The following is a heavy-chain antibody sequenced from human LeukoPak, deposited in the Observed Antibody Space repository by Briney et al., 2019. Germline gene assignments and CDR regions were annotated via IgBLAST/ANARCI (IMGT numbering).Heavy chain of an antibody. V-gene: IGHV3-23*01. J-gene: IGHJ4*02. CDR2: ISGSGGST. CDR3: ARGRAPREDFFDY. Sequence: GGSLRLSCAASGFTFSNYAMSWVRQAPGKGLEWVSGISGSGGSTYYADSVKGRFTISRDNSKNTLYLQMNSLRAEDTAVYYCARGRAPREDFFDYWGQGILVIVSS. CDR1: GFTFSNYA. D-gene: IGHD5-24*01.